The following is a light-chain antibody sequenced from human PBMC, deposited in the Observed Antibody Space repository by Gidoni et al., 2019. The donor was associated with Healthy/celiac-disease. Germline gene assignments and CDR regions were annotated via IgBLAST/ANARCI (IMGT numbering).Light chain of an antibody. Sequence: EIVMTQSPATLSVSPGERATLSCRASQSVSSNLAWYQQKPGQAPRFSGSGSGTEFTLTISSLQSEDFAVYYCQQYNNWSFGQGTKVEIK. V-gene: IGKV3-15*01. J-gene: IGKJ1*01. CDR1: QSVSSN. CDR3: QQYNNWS.